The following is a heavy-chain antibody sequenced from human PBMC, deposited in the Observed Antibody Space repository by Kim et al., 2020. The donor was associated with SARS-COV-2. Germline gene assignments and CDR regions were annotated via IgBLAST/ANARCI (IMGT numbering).Heavy chain of an antibody. CDR3: ARDGNYYFDY. J-gene: IGHJ4*02. D-gene: IGHD1-26*01. Sequence: TIYYADSVKGRFTISRDNAKNSLYLQMNSLRDEDTAVYYCARDGNYYFDYWGQGTLVTVSS. V-gene: IGHV3-48*02. CDR2: TI.